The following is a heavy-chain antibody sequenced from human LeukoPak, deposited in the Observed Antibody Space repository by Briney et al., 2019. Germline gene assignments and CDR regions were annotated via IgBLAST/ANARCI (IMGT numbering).Heavy chain of an antibody. CDR3: ARGLQVFDY. D-gene: IGHD4-11*01. V-gene: IGHV4-34*01. CDR1: GGSFSGYY. Sequence: SETLSLTCAVYGGSFSGYYWSWIRQPPGNGLEWIGEINHSGSTNYNPSFKSRVTISVDTSKNQFSLKLSSETAADTAVYYCARGLQVFDYWGQGTLVTVSS. CDR2: INHSGST. J-gene: IGHJ4*02.